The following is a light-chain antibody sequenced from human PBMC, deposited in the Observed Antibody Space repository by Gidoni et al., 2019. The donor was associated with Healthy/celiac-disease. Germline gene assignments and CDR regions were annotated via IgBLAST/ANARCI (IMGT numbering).Light chain of an antibody. Sequence: SYELTQPPSVSVSPGQTASITCSGDKLGDKYACWYQQKPGQSPVLVIYQDSKRTSGIPERLSGSNSGNTATLTISGTQAMDEADYYCQAWDSSTAVVFGGGTKLTVL. V-gene: IGLV3-1*01. CDR2: QDS. CDR1: KLGDKY. J-gene: IGLJ2*01. CDR3: QAWDSSTAVV.